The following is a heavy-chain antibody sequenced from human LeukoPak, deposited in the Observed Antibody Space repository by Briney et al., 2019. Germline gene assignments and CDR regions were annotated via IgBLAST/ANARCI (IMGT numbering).Heavy chain of an antibody. D-gene: IGHD5-12*01. CDR1: GGSISTYY. J-gene: IGHJ4*02. CDR3: ARGGGYASPIGY. Sequence: SETLSLTCTLSGGSISTYYWSWIRQPPGKGLEWIGYIYHSGSTNYNPSPKSRVTISVDTSKNQFSLKLSSVTAADTAVYYCARGGGYASPIGYWGQGALVTVSS. V-gene: IGHV4-59*01. CDR2: IYHSGST.